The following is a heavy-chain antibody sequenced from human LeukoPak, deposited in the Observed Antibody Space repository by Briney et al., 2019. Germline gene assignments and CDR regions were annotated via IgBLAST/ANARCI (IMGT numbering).Heavy chain of an antibody. CDR2: INHSGST. CDR3: AGSGSYHPLDY. J-gene: IGHJ4*02. V-gene: IGHV4-34*01. Sequence: SETLSLTCAVYGGSFSGYYWSWIRQPPGKGLEWIGEINHSGSTNYNPSLKSRVTISVDTSKNQFSLKLSSVTAADTAVYYCAGSGSYHPLDYWGQRTLVTVSS. CDR1: GGSFSGYY. D-gene: IGHD1-26*01.